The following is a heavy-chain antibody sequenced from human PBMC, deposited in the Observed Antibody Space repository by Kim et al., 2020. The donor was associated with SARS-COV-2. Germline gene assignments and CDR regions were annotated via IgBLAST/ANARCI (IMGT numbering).Heavy chain of an antibody. Sequence: GGSLRLSCAASGFTFSSYGMHWVRQAPGKGLEWVAVISYDGSNKYYADSVKGRFTISRDNSKNTRYLQMNSLRAEDTAVYYCASARNYYDSSGIFDYWSQGTLVTVSS. V-gene: IGHV3-30*03. D-gene: IGHD3-22*01. CDR1: GFTFSSYG. CDR3: ASARNYYDSSGIFDY. CDR2: ISYDGSNK. J-gene: IGHJ4*02.